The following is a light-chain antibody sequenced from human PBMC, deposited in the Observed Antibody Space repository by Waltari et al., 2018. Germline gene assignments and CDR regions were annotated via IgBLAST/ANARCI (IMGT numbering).Light chain of an antibody. CDR1: QSILYRSNNKNY. Sequence: DIVMTQSPDSMAVSLGERATINCKSSQSILYRSNNKNYLAWYQQKPGQHPKLLISWASTRESGVPDRFSGSGSGTDFTLTISSLQAEDVAVYYCQEYYSTAPTFGQGTKLEI. J-gene: IGKJ2*01. CDR3: QEYYSTAPT. V-gene: IGKV4-1*01. CDR2: WAS.